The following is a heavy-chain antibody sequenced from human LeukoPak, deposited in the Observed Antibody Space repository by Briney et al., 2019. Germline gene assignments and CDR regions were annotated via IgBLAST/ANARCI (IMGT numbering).Heavy chain of an antibody. CDR3: ARTSRFNWNSTYFDY. CDR2: INHGGST. Sequence: SETLSLTCTVSGGSISSSSYYWAWIRQPPGKGLEWIGEINHGGSTNYNPSLKSRVTISLDTSKNQFSLKVSSVTAADTAVYYCARTSRFNWNSTYFDYWGQGTLVTVSS. V-gene: IGHV4-39*07. D-gene: IGHD1-7*01. CDR1: GGSISSSSYY. J-gene: IGHJ4*02.